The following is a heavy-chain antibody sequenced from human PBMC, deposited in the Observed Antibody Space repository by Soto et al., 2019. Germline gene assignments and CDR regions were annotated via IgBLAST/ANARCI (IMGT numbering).Heavy chain of an antibody. CDR2: IYHSGKT. Sequence: PSESLSLTCRVSGCSVSSYHCNWIRQAPGKGLEWLGYIYHSGKTFYNPALTGRVSMSLDTSKNQFSLTLNSVTAADTGLYFCALGGYNYGRPLDFWGQGTLVTVSS. CDR3: ALGGYNYGRPLDF. D-gene: IGHD5-18*01. V-gene: IGHV4-59*02. CDR1: GCSVSSYH. J-gene: IGHJ4*02.